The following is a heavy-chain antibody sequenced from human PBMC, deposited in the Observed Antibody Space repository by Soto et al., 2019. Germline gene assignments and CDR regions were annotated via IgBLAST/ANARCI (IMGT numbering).Heavy chain of an antibody. Sequence: QVQLVQSGAEVKKPGSSVKVSCKASGGTFSSYAISWVRQAPGQGLEWMGGIIPIFGTANYAQKFQGRVTITADESTSTAYMELSSLRSEDTAVYYCARHHPQTHSSSWYYFDYWGQGTLVAVSS. CDR1: GGTFSSYA. CDR2: IIPIFGTA. CDR3: ARHHPQTHSSSWYYFDY. V-gene: IGHV1-69*01. D-gene: IGHD6-13*01. J-gene: IGHJ4*02.